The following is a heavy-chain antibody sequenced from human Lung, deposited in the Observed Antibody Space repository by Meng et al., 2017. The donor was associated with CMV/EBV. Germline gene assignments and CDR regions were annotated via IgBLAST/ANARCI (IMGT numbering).Heavy chain of an antibody. Sequence: QVQLQGSGPGLVKPSEPLSLTCTVSGGSISSYYWSWIRQSAGKGLEWIGRIYTSGTTIYNPSLKSRLTLSLDTSKNQFSLKLNSVTAADTAVYYCARAEADTGNFDYWGQGTLVTVSS. V-gene: IGHV4-4*07. J-gene: IGHJ4*02. CDR2: IYTSGTT. CDR3: ARAEADTGNFDY. CDR1: GGSISSYY. D-gene: IGHD6-19*01.